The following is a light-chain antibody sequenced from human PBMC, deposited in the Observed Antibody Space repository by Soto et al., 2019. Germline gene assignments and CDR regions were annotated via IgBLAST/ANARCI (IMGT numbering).Light chain of an antibody. CDR3: KQYNTYSWT. CDR1: QSISSW. CDR2: DAY. Sequence: DIQMTQSPSTLSASVGDRVTITCRASQSISSWLAWYQQKPGKAPKLLIYDAYSLESGVQSRFSGSRSGTEFTLIIRSLQPDDFATYYCKQYNTYSWTFGQGTKVDIK. V-gene: IGKV1-5*01. J-gene: IGKJ1*01.